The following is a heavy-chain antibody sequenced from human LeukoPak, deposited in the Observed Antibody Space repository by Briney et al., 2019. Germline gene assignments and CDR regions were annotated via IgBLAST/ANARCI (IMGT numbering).Heavy chain of an antibody. CDR1: GFTFDDYA. CDR2: INENGDIA. V-gene: IGHV3-43*02. CDR3: AKARWEPNFDY. D-gene: IGHD1-26*01. J-gene: IGHJ4*02. Sequence: GGSLRLSCAASGFTFDDYAMHWVRQGPGKSLEWVSLINENGDIAYYGDSVRGRFIVSRDNAKNSLYLQMNSLTTEDTALYYCAKARWEPNFDYWGQGTLVTVSS.